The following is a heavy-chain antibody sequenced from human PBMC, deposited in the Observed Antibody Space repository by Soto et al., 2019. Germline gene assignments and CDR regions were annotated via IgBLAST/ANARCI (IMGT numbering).Heavy chain of an antibody. CDR1: GFTFTSSA. V-gene: IGHV1-58*01. J-gene: IGHJ6*02. Sequence: QMQLVQSGPEVKKPGTSVKVSCKASGFTFTSSAVQWVRQARGQRLEWIGWIVVGSGNTNYAQKFQERVTITRYMSTSTAYMELSSLRSEDTAVYYCAAAGYYGSGPKYYYGMDVWGQGTTVTVSS. CDR2: IVVGSGNT. D-gene: IGHD3-10*01. CDR3: AAAGYYGSGPKYYYGMDV.